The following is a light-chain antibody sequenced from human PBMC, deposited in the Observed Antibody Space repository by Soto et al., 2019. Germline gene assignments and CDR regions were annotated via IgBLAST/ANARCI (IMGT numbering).Light chain of an antibody. V-gene: IGKV3-20*01. CDR3: QHYGSSPRT. CDR1: PSVSSNY. Sequence: EIVLTRSPGTLSLSSGEPAIFSSRRSPSVSSNYLAWYQQKPGQAPRXXIYGTSSRDTGIPDRFSGSGSGTEFTLTISRLEPEDFELYYCQHYGSSPRTFGQGTKVDIK. J-gene: IGKJ1*01. CDR2: GTS.